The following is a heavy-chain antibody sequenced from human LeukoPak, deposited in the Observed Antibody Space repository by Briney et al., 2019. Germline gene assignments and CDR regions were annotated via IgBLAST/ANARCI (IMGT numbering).Heavy chain of an antibody. CDR2: IYTSGST. D-gene: IGHD1-7*01. Sequence: SETLSLTCTVSGGSISSYYWSWIRQPAGKGLEWIGRIYTSGSTNYNPSLKSRVTMSVDTSKNQFSLKLSSVTAADTAVYYCARVPRTGGTRAFDIWGQGTMVTVSS. V-gene: IGHV4-4*07. J-gene: IGHJ3*02. CDR1: GGSISSYY. CDR3: ARVPRTGGTRAFDI.